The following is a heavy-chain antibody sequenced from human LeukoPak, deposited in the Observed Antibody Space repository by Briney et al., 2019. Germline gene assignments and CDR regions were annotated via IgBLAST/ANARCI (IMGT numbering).Heavy chain of an antibody. V-gene: IGHV3-43D*03. Sequence: GGSLRLSCAASGFAFDDYAMHWVRQAPGKGLEWISLISWDGGSTYYADSVKGRFTISRDNSKNSLYLQMNSLRAEDSAFYYCAKEKSGGSNWHVIADWGQGTLVTVSS. D-gene: IGHD1-1*01. CDR3: AKEKSGGSNWHVIAD. J-gene: IGHJ4*02. CDR2: ISWDGGST. CDR1: GFAFDDYA.